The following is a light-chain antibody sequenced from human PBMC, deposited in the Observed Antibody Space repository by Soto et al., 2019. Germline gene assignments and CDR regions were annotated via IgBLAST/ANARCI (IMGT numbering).Light chain of an antibody. CDR2: AND. CDR1: SSDIGSNS. V-gene: IGLV1-44*01. J-gene: IGLJ3*02. Sequence: QSVLTQPPSASRTPGQRVTITCSGSSSDIGSNSVNWYQQLPGAAPRLLIYANDHRPSGVPDRFSASKSGTSASLAISGVRSEDEVCYYCATWSDSLKGWVFGGGTKLTVL. CDR3: ATWSDSLKGWV.